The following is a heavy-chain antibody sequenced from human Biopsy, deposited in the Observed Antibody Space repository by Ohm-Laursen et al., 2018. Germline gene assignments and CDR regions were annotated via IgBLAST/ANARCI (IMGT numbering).Heavy chain of an antibody. CDR2: INPNSGNA. D-gene: IGHD3-9*01. V-gene: IGHV1-2*02. CDR3: ARVPAYPSIDGYYGLDL. CDR1: AHTFAGYY. Sequence: ASVTASRQASAHTFAGYYLHWARQAPGHGLEWMGWINPNSGNANYAQSFQGRLTVTRDTSISTAYMELTSLTFDDTAIYYCARVPAYPSIDGYYGLDLWGQGTTVIVSS. J-gene: IGHJ6*02.